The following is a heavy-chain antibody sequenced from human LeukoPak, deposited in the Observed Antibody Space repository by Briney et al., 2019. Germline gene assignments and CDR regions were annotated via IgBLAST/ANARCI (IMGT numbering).Heavy chain of an antibody. D-gene: IGHD3-3*01. V-gene: IGHV1-46*01. CDR1: GFTFSSYG. CDR2: INPSGGST. Sequence: PGGSLRLSCAASGFTFSSYGMPWVRQAPGQGLEWMGIINPSGGSTSYAQKFQGRVTMTRDTSTSTVYMELSSLRSEDTAVYYCARDQERDYDFWSGLKPLSALPLSYWGQGTLVTVSS. J-gene: IGHJ4*02. CDR3: ARDQERDYDFWSGLKPLSALPLSY.